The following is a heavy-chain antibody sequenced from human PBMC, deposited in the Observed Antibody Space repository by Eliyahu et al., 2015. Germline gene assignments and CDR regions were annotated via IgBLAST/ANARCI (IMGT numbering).Heavy chain of an antibody. J-gene: IGHJ6*02. Sequence: EVQLVESGGGLVQPGGSLRLSCAASGFPFRSYWMNWVRXAPGXGLXWVANIKQXGSENYYVDXVKGRFTISRDNAKNSLYLQMNSLRAEDTAVYYCARDTKYYGMDVWGQGTTVTVSS. CDR2: IKQXGSEN. D-gene: IGHD3-3*01. CDR3: ARDTKYYGMDV. CDR1: GFPFRSYW. V-gene: IGHV3-7*01.